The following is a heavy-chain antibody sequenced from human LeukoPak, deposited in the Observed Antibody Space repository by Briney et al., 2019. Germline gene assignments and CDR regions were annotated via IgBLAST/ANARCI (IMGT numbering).Heavy chain of an antibody. D-gene: IGHD3-22*01. CDR1: GDSVSSNSAA. J-gene: IGHJ6*02. CDR2: TYYRSKWYN. V-gene: IGHV6-1*01. Sequence: SQTLSLTCAISGDSVSSNSAAWNWIRQSPSRGLEWLGRTYYRSKWYNDYAVSVKSRITINPDTSKNQFSLQLNSVTPEDTAVYYCARAHCDSSGYYYDYYGMDVWGQGTTVTVSS. CDR3: ARAHCDSSGYYYDYYGMDV.